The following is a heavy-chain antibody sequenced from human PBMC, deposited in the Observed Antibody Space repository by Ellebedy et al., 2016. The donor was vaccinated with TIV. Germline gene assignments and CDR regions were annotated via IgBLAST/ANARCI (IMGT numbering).Heavy chain of an antibody. V-gene: IGHV1-69*02. CDR2: IIPILGIA. CDR1: GYTLTELS. Sequence: AASVKVSCKVSGYTLTELSMHWVRQAPGQGLEWMGRIIPILGIANYAQKFQGRVTITADKSTSTAYMELNSLRSEDTAVYYCARTIRRAKNWNYGYYYGMDVWGQGTTVTVSS. J-gene: IGHJ6*02. CDR3: ARTIRRAKNWNYGYYYGMDV. D-gene: IGHD1-7*01.